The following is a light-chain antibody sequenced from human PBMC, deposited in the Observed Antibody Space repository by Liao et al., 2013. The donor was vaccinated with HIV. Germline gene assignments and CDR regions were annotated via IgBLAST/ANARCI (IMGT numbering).Light chain of an antibody. V-gene: IGLV3-21*01. CDR3: QVWDNGSDLVV. CDR2: YDN. J-gene: IGLJ2*01. Sequence: SYELTQPPSVSVAPGKTAKITCGGNNIGSKSVHWYQRKPGRAPVLVIYYDNDRPSGIPERFSGSNSGNTATLTISRVEAGDEADYYCQVWDNGSDLVVFGGGTKLTVL. CDR1: NIGSKS.